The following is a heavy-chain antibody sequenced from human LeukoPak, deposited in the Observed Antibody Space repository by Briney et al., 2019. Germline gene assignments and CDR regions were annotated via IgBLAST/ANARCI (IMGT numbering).Heavy chain of an antibody. CDR1: GYSFTSYW. Sequence: GESLKISCKGSGYSFTSYWIGWVRQMPGKGLEWMGIIYPGDSDTRYSPSFQGQVTISADKSISTTYLQWSSLKASDTAMYYCARRGVLWELPHAFDIWGQGTMVTVSS. CDR2: IYPGDSDT. V-gene: IGHV5-51*01. J-gene: IGHJ3*02. D-gene: IGHD1-26*01. CDR3: ARRGVLWELPHAFDI.